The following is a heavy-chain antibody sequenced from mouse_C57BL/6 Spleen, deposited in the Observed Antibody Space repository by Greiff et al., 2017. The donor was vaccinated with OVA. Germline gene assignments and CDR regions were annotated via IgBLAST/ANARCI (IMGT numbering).Heavy chain of an antibody. CDR3: ARNVGGENYFDY. CDR1: GYAFSSSW. J-gene: IGHJ2*01. Sequence: QVQLKQSGPELVKPGASVKISCKASGYAFSSSWMNWVKQRPGKGLEWIGRIYPGDGDTNYNGKFKGKATLTADKSSSTAYMQLSSLTSEDSAVYFCARNVGGENYFDYWGQGTTLTVSS. D-gene: IGHD3-3*01. CDR2: IYPGDGDT. V-gene: IGHV1-82*01.